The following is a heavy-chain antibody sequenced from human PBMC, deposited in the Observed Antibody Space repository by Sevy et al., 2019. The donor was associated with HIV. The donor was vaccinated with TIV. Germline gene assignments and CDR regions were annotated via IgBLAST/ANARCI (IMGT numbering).Heavy chain of an antibody. Sequence: ASVKVSCKTSGGTFSRHAISWVRQAPGQGREWMGGIIPIFGRGNYAQQFQGRVTITAEESTRTAYMELSSLGSDDTAVYYCAGGRADSAVVPAVRLYYQYGMDVWGQGTTVTVSS. V-gene: IGHV1-69*13. CDR3: AGGRADSAVVPAVRLYYQYGMDV. J-gene: IGHJ6*02. CDR2: IIPIFGRG. D-gene: IGHD2-2*01. CDR1: GGTFSRHA.